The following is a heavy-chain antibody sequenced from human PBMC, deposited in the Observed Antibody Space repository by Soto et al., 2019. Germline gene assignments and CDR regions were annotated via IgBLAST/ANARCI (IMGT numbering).Heavy chain of an antibody. CDR2: ISAYNGNT. V-gene: IGHV1-18*01. CDR3: ARDRVLLWFGERNYWYFDL. CDR1: GYTFTSYG. Sequence: ASVKVSCKASGYTFTSYGISWVRQAPGQGLEWMGWISAYNGNTDYAQKLQGRVTMTTDTSTSTAYMELRSLRSDDTAVYYCARDRVLLWFGERNYWYFDLWGRGTLVTVSS. J-gene: IGHJ2*01. D-gene: IGHD3-10*01.